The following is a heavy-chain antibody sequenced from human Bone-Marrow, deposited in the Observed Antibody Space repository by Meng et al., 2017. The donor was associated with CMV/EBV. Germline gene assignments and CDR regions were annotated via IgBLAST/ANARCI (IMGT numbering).Heavy chain of an antibody. Sequence: GGSLRLSCAASGFAFSRYWMTWVRQAPGKGLEWVANIKQDGSEKYYVDSVKGRFTISRDNAKNSLYLQMNSLRAEDTAVYYCARDHRDYGDYIGYYGMDVWGQGTTVTVSS. D-gene: IGHD4-17*01. CDR3: ARDHRDYGDYIGYYGMDV. CDR2: IKQDGSEK. J-gene: IGHJ6*02. CDR1: GFAFSRYW. V-gene: IGHV3-7*01.